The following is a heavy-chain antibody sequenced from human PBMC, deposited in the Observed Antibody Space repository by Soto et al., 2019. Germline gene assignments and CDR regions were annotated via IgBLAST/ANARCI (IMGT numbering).Heavy chain of an antibody. CDR1: GFTVSSNY. CDR2: IYSGGST. D-gene: IGHD3-10*01. J-gene: IGHJ4*02. Sequence: EVQMVESGGGLIQPGGSLRLSCSAFGFTVSSNYMTWVSQAPGKGLEWVSVIYSGGSTYYADSVKGRFTISRDNSRNTLYLQMNSLRAEDTAVYYCARGFPSMAYYGEYYFDKWGQGTLVTVSS. V-gene: IGHV3-53*01. CDR3: ARGFPSMAYYGEYYFDK.